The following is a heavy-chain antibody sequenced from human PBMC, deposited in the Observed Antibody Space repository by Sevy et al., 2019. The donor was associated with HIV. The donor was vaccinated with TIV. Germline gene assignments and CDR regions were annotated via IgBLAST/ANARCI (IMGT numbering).Heavy chain of an antibody. CDR2: ISNSGTTI. CDR3: ARDLPPSATTVAHFDY. J-gene: IGHJ4*02. Sequence: GGSLRLSCAASGFTFSSYEMNWVRQAPGKGLEWVSYISNSGTTISYPDSVRGRFSISSDNARNSLYLQMNSLRAEDTAVYYCARDLPPSATTVAHFDYWGQGTLVTVSS. D-gene: IGHD4-17*01. CDR1: GFTFSSYE. V-gene: IGHV3-48*03.